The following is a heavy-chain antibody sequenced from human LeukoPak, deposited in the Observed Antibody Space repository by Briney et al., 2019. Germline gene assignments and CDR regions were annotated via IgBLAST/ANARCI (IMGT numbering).Heavy chain of an antibody. V-gene: IGHV4-39*01. Sequence: SETLSLTCTVSGGSISSSSYYWGWIRQPPGKGLEWIGRIYYSGSTYYNPSLKSRVTISVDTSKNQFSLKLSSVTAADTAVYYCARLFRAAAGFDYWGQGTLVTVSS. CDR2: IYYSGST. CDR1: GGSISSSSYY. J-gene: IGHJ4*02. CDR3: ARLFRAAAGFDY. D-gene: IGHD6-13*01.